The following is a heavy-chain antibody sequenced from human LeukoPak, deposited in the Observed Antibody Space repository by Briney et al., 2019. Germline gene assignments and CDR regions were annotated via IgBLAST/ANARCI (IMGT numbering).Heavy chain of an antibody. CDR2: ISYDETNK. CDR3: AKDSIKDCGGDCYSDY. CDR1: GFTFISYA. Sequence: GGSLRLSCAASGFTFISYAIHWVRQAPGKGLESVAVISYDETNKYYADSVKGRFTISRDNSKNTLYLQMNSLRAEDTAVYYCAKDSIKDCGGDCYSDYWGQGTLVTVSS. D-gene: IGHD2-21*02. J-gene: IGHJ4*02. V-gene: IGHV3-30-3*01.